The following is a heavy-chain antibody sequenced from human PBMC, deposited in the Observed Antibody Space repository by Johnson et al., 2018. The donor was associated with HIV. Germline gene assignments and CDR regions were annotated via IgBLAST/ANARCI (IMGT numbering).Heavy chain of an antibody. CDR2: VWYDGSNE. CDR3: ARDPYTRAGYPVDV. J-gene: IGHJ3*01. CDR1: GFTFSNYG. V-gene: IGHV3-33*01. Sequence: QVQLVESGGGVVQPGRSLRLSCAASGFTFSNYGMHWVRQAPGKGLDWVAVVWYDGSNEYYADSVKGRFTISRDNSKNTLYLQMNSLRAEDTAVYYCARDPYTRAGYPVDVWGPGTRVTVS. D-gene: IGHD6-13*01.